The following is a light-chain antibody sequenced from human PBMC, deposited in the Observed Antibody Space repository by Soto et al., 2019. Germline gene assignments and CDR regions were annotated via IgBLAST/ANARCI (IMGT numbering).Light chain of an antibody. V-gene: IGKV3-15*01. CDR1: QSVSRK. CDR2: GAS. Sequence: EIVMTQSPATLSVSPGERATLSCRASQSVSRKLAWYQQQPGQAPRLXXYGASTRANGIPARFSGSGSGTELTLTISSLQSEDFAVYDCQQYNNWPTITFGQGTRLEIK. J-gene: IGKJ5*01. CDR3: QQYNNWPTIT.